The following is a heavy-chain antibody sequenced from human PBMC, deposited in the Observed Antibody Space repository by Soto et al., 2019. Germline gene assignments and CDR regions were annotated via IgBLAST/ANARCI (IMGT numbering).Heavy chain of an antibody. Sequence: QVQLVQSGAEVKKPGSSVKVSCKASGGTFSSYTISWVRQAPGQGLEWMGRIIPILGIANYAQKFQGRVTITADKSTSTAYMELSSLRSEDTAVYYCARAGGSDYGDYGLGWGQGTLVTVSS. D-gene: IGHD4-17*01. CDR3: ARAGGSDYGDYGLG. CDR2: IIPILGIA. CDR1: GGTFSSYT. J-gene: IGHJ4*02. V-gene: IGHV1-69*02.